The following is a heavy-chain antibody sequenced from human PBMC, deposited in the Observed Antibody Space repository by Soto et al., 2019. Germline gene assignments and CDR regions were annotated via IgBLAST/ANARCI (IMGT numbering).Heavy chain of an antibody. V-gene: IGHV3-33*01. J-gene: IGHJ6*02. Sequence: QVQLVESGGGVVQPGRSLRLSCAASGFTFSNYGMHWVRQAPGKGLEWVAVILNDGSNRYHADSVKDRFTISRDNSKNKLYLQMNSLRAEDTAVYYCARDDEYSGNGMDVWGPGTTVPVS. CDR1: GFTFSNYG. CDR2: ILNDGSNR. D-gene: IGHD3-10*01. CDR3: ARDDEYSGNGMDV.